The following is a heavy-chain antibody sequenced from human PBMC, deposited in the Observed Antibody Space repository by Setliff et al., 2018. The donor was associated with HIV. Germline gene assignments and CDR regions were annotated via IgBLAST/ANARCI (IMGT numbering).Heavy chain of an antibody. Sequence: GGSLRLSCAASGFTFSSYRIHWVRQAPGKGLECVAVISDDGNNTYYADSVKGRFTISRDNSKNTLYLQMNSLRADDTAVYYCAKNLYRSPWSPLDYWGQGTLVTVSS. D-gene: IGHD6-19*01. CDR2: ISDDGNNT. V-gene: IGHV3-30-3*02. CDR3: AKNLYRSPWSPLDY. J-gene: IGHJ4*02. CDR1: GFTFSSYR.